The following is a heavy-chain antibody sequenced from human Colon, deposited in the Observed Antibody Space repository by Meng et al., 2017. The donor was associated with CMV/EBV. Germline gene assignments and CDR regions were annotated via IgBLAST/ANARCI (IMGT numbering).Heavy chain of an antibody. D-gene: IGHD2-2*01. CDR3: ARGQEGYCRSTACYAMDV. J-gene: IGHJ6*02. CDR1: GFTFSSYW. Sequence: GESLKFSCEASGFTFSSYWMYWVRQVPGKGLVWVSCINTEGDFARYADSVKGRFAISRDNAKNTLYLQMNSLRVEDTAVYYCARGQEGYCRSTACYAMDVWGQGTTVTVSS. V-gene: IGHV3-74*01. CDR2: INTEGDFA.